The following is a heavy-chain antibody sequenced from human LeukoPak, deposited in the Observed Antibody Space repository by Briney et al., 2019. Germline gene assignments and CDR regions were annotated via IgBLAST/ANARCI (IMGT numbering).Heavy chain of an antibody. D-gene: IGHD3-3*01. Sequence: PAQRLSPAWTVDGRSVSSYCWGWARQPPGTWLGWIGYIYYTGRADYDASLKSRVSMSGDTSKNQFSLKVNSMTAADTAVYYCARGDFCSGALTDWGQGTLVTVSS. J-gene: IGHJ4*02. CDR2: IYYTGRA. CDR3: ARGDFCSGALTD. V-gene: IGHV4-59*02. CDR1: GRSVSSYC.